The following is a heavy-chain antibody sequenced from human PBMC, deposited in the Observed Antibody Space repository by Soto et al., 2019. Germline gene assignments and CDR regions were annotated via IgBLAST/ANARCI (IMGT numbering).Heavy chain of an antibody. CDR3: ARGGRNPWDRYYFDS. CDR2: INPDNGNI. Sequence: QVQLVQSGAELKEIGASVKVSCTPYGYTFTTYAIHWMRQAPGQRLEWMGWINPDNGNIKYSQDFQGRVTITRDTSATTVYLELTNLKSEDTALYSCARGGRNPWDRYYFDSWGQGTLVTVSS. V-gene: IGHV1-3*01. J-gene: IGHJ4*02. D-gene: IGHD1-26*01. CDR1: GYTFTTYA.